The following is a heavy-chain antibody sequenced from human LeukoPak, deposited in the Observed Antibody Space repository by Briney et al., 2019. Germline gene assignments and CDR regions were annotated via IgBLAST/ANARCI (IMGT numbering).Heavy chain of an antibody. CDR3: AKGARGDTVTSIVGLNWFDP. Sequence: GRSLRLSCAASGITFRSYGMHWVRQAPGKGLEWVAVISYDGSHKYYADSVKGRFSISRDNSKNTLYLQMNRLRADDTAVYYCAKGARGDTVTSIVGLNWFDPWGQGSLVTVSS. J-gene: IGHJ5*02. CDR1: GITFRSYG. D-gene: IGHD4-17*01. V-gene: IGHV3-30*18. CDR2: ISYDGSHK.